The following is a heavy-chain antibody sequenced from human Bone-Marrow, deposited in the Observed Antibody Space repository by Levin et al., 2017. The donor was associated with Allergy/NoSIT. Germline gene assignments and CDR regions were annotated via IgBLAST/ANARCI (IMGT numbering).Heavy chain of an antibody. D-gene: IGHD6-19*01. CDR3: ARERLFGQWLSCFDY. CDR1: GFTFSSYS. Sequence: PGGSLRLSCAASGFTFSSYSMNWVRQAPGKGLEWVSYISSSSSTIYYADSVKGRCTISRDNAKNSLYLQMNSLRAEDTAVYYCARERLFGQWLSCFDYWGQGTLVTVSS. CDR2: ISSSSSTI. V-gene: IGHV3-48*04. J-gene: IGHJ4*02.